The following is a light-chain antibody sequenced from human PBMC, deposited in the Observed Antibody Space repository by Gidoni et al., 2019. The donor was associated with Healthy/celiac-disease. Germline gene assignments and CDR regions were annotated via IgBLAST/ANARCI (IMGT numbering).Light chain of an antibody. CDR2: LNSDGSH. CDR1: SGHSSYA. J-gene: IGLJ2*01. V-gene: IGLV4-69*01. CDR3: QNWGTGMV. Sequence: QLVLTQSPSPSASLPSSVTLTCTLSSGHSSYAIAWHQQQPEKGPRYLMKLNSDGSHSKGDGLPARVSGSSSGAERYLTISSLQSEDEADYYCQNWGTGMVFGGGTKLTVL.